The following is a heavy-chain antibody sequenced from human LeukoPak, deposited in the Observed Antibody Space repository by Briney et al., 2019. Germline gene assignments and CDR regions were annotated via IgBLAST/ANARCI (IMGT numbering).Heavy chain of an antibody. J-gene: IGHJ5*02. Sequence: PGGSLRLSCAASGFTVSSNYMSWVRQAPGKGLEWVSVIYSGGSTYYADSVKGRFTISRDNSKNTLYLQMNSLRAEDTAVYYCAKDRGYSYGRNWFDPWGQGTLVTVSS. CDR1: GFTVSSNY. V-gene: IGHV3-53*01. CDR3: AKDRGYSYGRNWFDP. D-gene: IGHD5-18*01. CDR2: IYSGGST.